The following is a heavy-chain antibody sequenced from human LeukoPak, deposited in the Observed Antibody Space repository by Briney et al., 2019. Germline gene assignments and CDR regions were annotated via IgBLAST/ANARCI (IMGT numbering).Heavy chain of an antibody. CDR3: AHNRIDWNNPDY. Sequence: SGPTLVKPTQTLTLTCTFSGFSLSTSGVGVGWIRQPPGKALEWLALIYWNDDKRYSPSLKSRLTTTKDTSKNQVVLTMTNMDPVDTATYYCAHNRIDWNNPDYWGQGTLVTVSS. CDR2: IYWNDDK. D-gene: IGHD1/OR15-1a*01. J-gene: IGHJ4*02. CDR1: GFSLSTSGVG. V-gene: IGHV2-5*01.